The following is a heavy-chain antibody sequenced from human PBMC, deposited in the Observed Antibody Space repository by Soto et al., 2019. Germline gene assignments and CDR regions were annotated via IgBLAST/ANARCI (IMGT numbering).Heavy chain of an antibody. D-gene: IGHD3-16*01. J-gene: IGHJ6*02. CDR3: ARHYICRGGDCYYYGMDV. Sequence: PGESLKISCRGSGYSFTKYWISWVRQMPGKGLEWMGRIDPSDSYINYSPSFQGHVTISADKSINTAYLQWSSLRASDTAIYYCARHYICRGGDCYYYGMDVRDQGTTVTVSS. CDR1: GYSFTKYW. V-gene: IGHV5-10-1*01. CDR2: IDPSDSYI.